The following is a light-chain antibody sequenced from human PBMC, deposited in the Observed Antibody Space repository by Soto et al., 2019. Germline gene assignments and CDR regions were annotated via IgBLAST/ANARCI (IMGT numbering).Light chain of an antibody. Sequence: QPVLTQSPSASASLGASVKLTCTLSSGHRTYAIAWHQQQPEKGPRYLMKVNGDGSHSKGDGIPDRFSGSSSGTERYLTISSLQSEDEADYYCQTWGTGVLVFGGGTKVTVL. CDR3: QTWGTGVLV. CDR2: VNGDGSH. V-gene: IGLV4-69*01. CDR1: SGHRTYA. J-gene: IGLJ2*01.